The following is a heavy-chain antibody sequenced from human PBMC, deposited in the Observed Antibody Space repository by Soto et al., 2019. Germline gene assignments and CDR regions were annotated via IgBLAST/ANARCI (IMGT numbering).Heavy chain of an antibody. Sequence: GVSLRLSWTASGCTFGGFAMSWVRQAPGKGLEWVSAISGSGGSTYYADSVKGRFTISRDNSKNTLYLQMNSLRAEDTAVYYCARGSPRQGGHYKYYYYGMDVWGQGPTVTLSS. CDR2: ISGSGGST. J-gene: IGHJ6*02. V-gene: IGHV3-23*01. D-gene: IGHD2-21*02. CDR1: GCTFGGFA. CDR3: ARGSPRQGGHYKYYYYGMDV.